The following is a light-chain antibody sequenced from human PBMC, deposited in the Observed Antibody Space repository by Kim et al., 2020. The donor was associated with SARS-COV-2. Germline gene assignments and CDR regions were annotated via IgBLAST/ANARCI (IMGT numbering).Light chain of an antibody. CDR1: SSDVGTYNY. CDR3: CSYAGSYTLV. J-gene: IGLJ2*01. Sequence: QSALTQPRSVSGSPGQSVTISCTGTSSDVGTYNYVSWYQQYPGKAPKVMIFDVSKRPSGVPHRFSGSKSGNTASLTISGLQAEDEADYYCCSYAGSYTLVFGGGTKLTVL. V-gene: IGLV2-11*01. CDR2: DVS.